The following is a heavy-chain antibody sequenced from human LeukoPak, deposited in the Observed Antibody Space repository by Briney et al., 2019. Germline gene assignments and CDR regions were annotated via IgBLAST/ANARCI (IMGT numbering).Heavy chain of an antibody. CDR3: AKKSNYYDSSGHFDY. Sequence: ASVKVSCKASGYTFTSYAMHWVRRAPGQRLEWMGWINTGSGNTKYTQKFQGRVTITRDTSASTAYMELSSLRSEDTAVYYCAKKSNYYDSSGHFDYWGQGTLVTVSS. CDR1: GYTFTSYA. CDR2: INTGSGNT. V-gene: IGHV1-3*04. D-gene: IGHD3-22*01. J-gene: IGHJ4*02.